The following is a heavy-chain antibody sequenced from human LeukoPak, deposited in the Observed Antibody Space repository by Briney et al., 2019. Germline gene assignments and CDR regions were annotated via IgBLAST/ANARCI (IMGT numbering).Heavy chain of an antibody. CDR2: INLNSGGT. V-gene: IGHV1-2*02. J-gene: IGHJ6*02. Sequence: EASVKVSCKASGYTFTVYYMHWVRQAPGQGLEWMGWINLNSGGTNYAQKFQGRVTMTRDTSISTAYMELSRLRSDDTAVYYCARDPYSSSWYPVSYYYYGMDVWGQGTTVTVSS. CDR3: ARDPYSSSWYPVSYYYYGMDV. CDR1: GYTFTVYY. D-gene: IGHD6-13*01.